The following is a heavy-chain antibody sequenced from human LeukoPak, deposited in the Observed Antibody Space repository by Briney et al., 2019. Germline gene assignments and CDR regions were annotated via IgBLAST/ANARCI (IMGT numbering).Heavy chain of an antibody. J-gene: IGHJ3*02. Sequence: MASETLSLTCTVSGGSISSYYWSWIRQPPGKGLEWIGYIYYSGSTNYNPSLKSRVTISVGTSKNQFSLKLSSVTAADTAVYYCARAGYYDRGDAFDIWGQGTMVTVSS. D-gene: IGHD3-22*01. CDR3: ARAGYYDRGDAFDI. CDR2: IYYSGST. V-gene: IGHV4-59*01. CDR1: GGSISSYY.